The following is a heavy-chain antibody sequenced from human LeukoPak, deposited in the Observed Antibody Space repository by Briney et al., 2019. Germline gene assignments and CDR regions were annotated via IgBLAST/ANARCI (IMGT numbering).Heavy chain of an antibody. J-gene: IGHJ6*04. D-gene: IGHD2-8*01. CDR2: IIPIFGTA. V-gene: IGHV1-69*06. CDR1: GGTFSSYA. Sequence: SVKVSCKASGGTFSSYAISWVRQAPGQGLEWMGGIIPIFGTANYAQKFQGRVTITADKSTSTAYMELSSLKTEDTAVYYCTKSTLGMDVWGKGTTVTVSS. CDR3: TKSTLGMDV.